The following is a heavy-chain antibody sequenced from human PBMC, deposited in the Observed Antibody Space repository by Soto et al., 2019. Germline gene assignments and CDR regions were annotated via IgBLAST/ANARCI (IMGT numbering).Heavy chain of an antibody. D-gene: IGHD6-19*01. J-gene: IGHJ6*02. CDR1: GFTFSNAW. V-gene: IGHV3-15*07. Sequence: GGSLRLSCAASGFTFSNAWMNWVRQAPGKGLEWVGRIKSKTDGGTTDYAAPVKGRFTISRDDSKNTLYLQMNSLKTEDTAVYYCTTEGAVAVGYYYYGMDVWGQGTTVTVSS. CDR2: IKSKTDGGTT. CDR3: TTEGAVAVGYYYYGMDV.